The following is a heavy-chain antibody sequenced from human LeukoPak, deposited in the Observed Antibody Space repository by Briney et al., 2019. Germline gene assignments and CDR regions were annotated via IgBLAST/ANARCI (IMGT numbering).Heavy chain of an antibody. Sequence: ASVKVSCKASGGTFSSYAISWVRQAPGQGLEWMGGIIPIFGTANYAQKFQGRVTITADESTSTAYMELSSLGSEDTAVYYCAREAPPAPGSGSYPYYFDYWGQGTLVTVSS. CDR3: AREAPPAPGSGSYPYYFDY. CDR1: GGTFSSYA. V-gene: IGHV1-69*13. CDR2: IIPIFGTA. D-gene: IGHD3-10*01. J-gene: IGHJ4*02.